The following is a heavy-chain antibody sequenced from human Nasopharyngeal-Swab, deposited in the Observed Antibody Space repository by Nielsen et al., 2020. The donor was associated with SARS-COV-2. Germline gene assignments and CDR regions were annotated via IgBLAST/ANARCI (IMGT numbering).Heavy chain of an antibody. CDR3: ARRAAGYYYGMDV. CDR2: INHSGST. CDR1: GGSFSGYY. D-gene: IGHD6-13*01. Sequence: SETLSLTCAVYGGSFSGYYWSWIRQPPGKGLEWIGEINHSGSTNYNPSLKSRVTISVDTSKNQFSLKLSSVTAADTAVYYCARRAAGYYYGMDVWGQGTTVTVSS. J-gene: IGHJ6*02. V-gene: IGHV4-34*01.